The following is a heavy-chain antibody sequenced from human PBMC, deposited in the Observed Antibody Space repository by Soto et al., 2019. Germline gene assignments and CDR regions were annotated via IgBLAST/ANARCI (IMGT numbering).Heavy chain of an antibody. V-gene: IGHV3-23*01. Sequence: EVQVLESGGGLVQPGGSLRLSCEVSGLTIAPYAMSWVRQAPGKGLEWVSAISGSGGTTYYADSVKGRFTISRDNSKNTLLLQMNSLRDEDTAVYYCAKGATGTWLDYYFDYWGQGTLVTVSS. CDR2: ISGSGGTT. D-gene: IGHD1-1*01. CDR3: AKGATGTWLDYYFDY. J-gene: IGHJ4*02. CDR1: GLTIAPYA.